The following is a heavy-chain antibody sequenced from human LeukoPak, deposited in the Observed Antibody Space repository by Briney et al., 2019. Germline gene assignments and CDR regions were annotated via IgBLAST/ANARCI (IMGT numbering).Heavy chain of an antibody. D-gene: IGHD6-19*01. CDR3: TRRQPGQWLAFDY. CDR1: GFTVSSNY. J-gene: IGHJ4*02. Sequence: GGSLRLSCAASGFTVSSNYMSWVRQAPGKGLEWVSVIYSGGSTYYADSVKGRFTISRDNSKNTLYLQMNSLRAEDTAVYFCTRRQPGQWLAFDYWGQGTLVTVSS. CDR2: IYSGGST. V-gene: IGHV3-53*01.